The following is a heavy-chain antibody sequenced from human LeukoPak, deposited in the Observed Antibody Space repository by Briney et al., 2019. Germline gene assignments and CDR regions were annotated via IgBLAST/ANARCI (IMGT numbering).Heavy chain of an antibody. J-gene: IGHJ5*02. CDR1: GYSIRSGYQ. CDR2: NFHTGSV. CDR3: ARDPRWLTPDCTSTSCYENYFDP. Sequence: SETLSLTCAVPGYSIRSGYQWAWIRQPPGKTLDWIGRNFHTGSVHYNPSLKSRDTISLDTSTNHFSLRQISLTAADANIYYWARDPRWLTPDCTSTSCYENYFDPWGQGILVTVSS. D-gene: IGHD2-2*01. V-gene: IGHV4-38-2*02.